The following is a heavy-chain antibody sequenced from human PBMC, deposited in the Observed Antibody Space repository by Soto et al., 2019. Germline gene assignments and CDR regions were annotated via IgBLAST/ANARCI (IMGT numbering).Heavy chain of an antibody. D-gene: IGHD6-19*01. CDR2: IESGGTA. V-gene: IGHV3-53*01. Sequence: PGGSLRLSCNASGFTVSSSYMSWVRQAPGMGLEWVAVIESGGTAHYADSVKGRFTISRDNPNNIIYLQLHTLRAEDTAVYYCATWGYSSGWSRFDYWGQGTLVTVSS. CDR1: GFTVSSSY. J-gene: IGHJ4*02. CDR3: ATWGYSSGWSRFDY.